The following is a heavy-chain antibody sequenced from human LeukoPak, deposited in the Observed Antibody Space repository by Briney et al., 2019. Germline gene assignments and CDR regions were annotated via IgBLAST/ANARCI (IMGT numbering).Heavy chain of an antibody. CDR1: GFTFSSYS. J-gene: IGHJ6*02. CDR3: ARAVRYSSGWYIRDAYYYGMDV. V-gene: IGHV3-21*01. Sequence: PGGSLRLSCAASGFTFSSYSMNWVRQAPGKGLEWVSSISSSSSYIYYADSVKGRFTIPRDNAKNSLYLQMNSLRAEDTAVYYCARAVRYSSGWYIRDAYYYGMDVWGQGTTVTVSS. D-gene: IGHD6-19*01. CDR2: ISSSSSYI.